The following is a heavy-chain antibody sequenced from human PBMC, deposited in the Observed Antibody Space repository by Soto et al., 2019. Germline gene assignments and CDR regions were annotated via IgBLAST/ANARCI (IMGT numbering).Heavy chain of an antibody. V-gene: IGHV4-31*03. Sequence: QVQLQESGPGLVKPSQTLSLTCTVSGGSISSGGYYWSWIRQHPGKGLEWIGYIYYSGSTYYNPSLKSRVTISVDTSKNQCSLKLSSVTAADTAVYYCARERRTIFGVVDFDYWGQGTLVTVSS. CDR3: ARERRTIFGVVDFDY. J-gene: IGHJ4*02. CDR2: IYYSGST. D-gene: IGHD3-3*01. CDR1: GGSISSGGYY.